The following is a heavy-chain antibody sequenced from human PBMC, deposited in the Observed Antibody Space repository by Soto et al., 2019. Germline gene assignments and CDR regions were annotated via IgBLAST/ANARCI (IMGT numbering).Heavy chain of an antibody. Sequence: PGGSLRLSCAASGFTFSSYGMHWVRQAPGKGLEWVAVIWYDGSNKYYADSVKGRFTISRDNSKNTLYLQMNSLRAEDTAVYYCARGDYYDSSGYYPYYYGMDVWGQGTTVTVSS. CDR3: ARGDYYDSSGYYPYYYGMDV. D-gene: IGHD3-22*01. V-gene: IGHV3-33*01. CDR2: IWYDGSNK. CDR1: GFTFSSYG. J-gene: IGHJ6*02.